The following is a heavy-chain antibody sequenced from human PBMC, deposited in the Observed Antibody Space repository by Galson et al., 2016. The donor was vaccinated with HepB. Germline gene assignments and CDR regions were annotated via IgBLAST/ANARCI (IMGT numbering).Heavy chain of an antibody. V-gene: IGHV2-5*02. CDR3: AHRLVTGYDAFEV. J-gene: IGHJ3*01. CDR1: GFSLQDNGVG. CDR2: IHWDDDK. D-gene: IGHD3-9*01. Sequence: PALVKPTQTLTLTCTFSGFSLQDNGVGVGWIRQPPGKALEWLGLIHWDDDKRYTPSLFPRLTITKGSSKNQVVLTLTNVAPVDSATYYFAHRLVTGYDAFEVWGPGTLVTVSS.